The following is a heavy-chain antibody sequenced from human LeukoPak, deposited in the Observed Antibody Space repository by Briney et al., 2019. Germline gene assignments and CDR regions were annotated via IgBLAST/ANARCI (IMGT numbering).Heavy chain of an antibody. J-gene: IGHJ6*02. D-gene: IGHD3-10*01. CDR2: VSYDGSNK. CDR3: ATRNPPYYYGSGSPPSMDV. Sequence: GRSLRLSCAASGFTFSSYGMHWVRQAPGKGLEWVAVVSYDGSNKHYADSVKGRFTISRDNSKNTLYLQMNSLRAEDTAVYYCATRNPPYYYGSGSPPSMDVWGQGTTVTVSS. CDR1: GFTFSSYG. V-gene: IGHV3-30*03.